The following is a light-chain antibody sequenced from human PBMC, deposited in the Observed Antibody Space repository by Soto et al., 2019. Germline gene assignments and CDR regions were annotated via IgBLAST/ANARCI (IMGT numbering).Light chain of an antibody. J-gene: IGLJ1*01. Sequence: QSVLTQPPSASGSPGQSVTISCTGTKSDIGVYDFVSWYQHHPGKAPRLIIYEVVQRPSGVPDRFSGSKSGNTASLTVSGVQAADGADYFCKSYAGRNTYVFGSGTKLTVL. CDR2: EVV. CDR1: KSDIGVYDF. V-gene: IGLV2-8*01. CDR3: KSYAGRNTYV.